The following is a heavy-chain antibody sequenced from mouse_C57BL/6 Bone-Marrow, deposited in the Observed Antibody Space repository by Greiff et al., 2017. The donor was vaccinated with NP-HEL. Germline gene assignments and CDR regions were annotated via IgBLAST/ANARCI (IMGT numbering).Heavy chain of an antibody. CDR1: GFTFSSYT. CDR2: ISGGGGNT. J-gene: IGHJ3*01. Sequence: EVKLVESGGGLVKPGGSLKLSCAASGFTFSSYTMSWVRQTPEKRLEWVATISGGGGNTYYLDSVKGRFTISRDNAKNTLYRQMSSLRSEDTALYYRGYYYGSRFAYWGQGTLVTVSA. V-gene: IGHV5-9*01. CDR3: GYYYGSRFAY. D-gene: IGHD1-1*01.